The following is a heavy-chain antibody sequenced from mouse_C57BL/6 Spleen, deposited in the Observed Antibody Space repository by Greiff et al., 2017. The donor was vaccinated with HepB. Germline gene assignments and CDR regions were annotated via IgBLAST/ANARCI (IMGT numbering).Heavy chain of an antibody. CDR1: GYSFTGYF. CDR3: ARVTTVVATRYFDV. Sequence: EVQLQQSGPELVKPGDSVKISCKASGYSFTGYFMNWVMQSHGKSLEWIGRINPYNGDTFYNQKFKGKATLTVDKSSSTAHMELRSLTSEDSAVYYCARVTTVVATRYFDVWGTGTTVTVSS. V-gene: IGHV1-20*01. D-gene: IGHD1-1*01. J-gene: IGHJ1*03. CDR2: INPYNGDT.